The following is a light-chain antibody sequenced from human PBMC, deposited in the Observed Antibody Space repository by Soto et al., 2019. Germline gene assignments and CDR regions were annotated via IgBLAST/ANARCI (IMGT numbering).Light chain of an antibody. CDR1: SSDVGGYNY. Sequence: QSALTQPASVSGSPGQSITISCTGTSSDVGGYNYVSWYQQHPGKAPKLMIYEVSNRLSGVSNRFSGSKSGNTASLTISGIQAQDEADYYCSSYTSSSIDNVFGTGTKVTVL. CDR2: EVS. CDR3: SSYTSSSIDNV. V-gene: IGLV2-14*01. J-gene: IGLJ1*01.